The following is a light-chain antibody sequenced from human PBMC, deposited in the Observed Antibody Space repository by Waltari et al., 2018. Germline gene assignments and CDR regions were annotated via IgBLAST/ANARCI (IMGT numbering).Light chain of an antibody. CDR1: NSDVGGSHF. V-gene: IGLV2-11*01. CDR3: CSYAGDFLVV. CDR2: DVT. Sequence: QSALTQPRSVSGSPGQSVTISCTGPNSDVGGSHFVPWYQLHPGKAPKLRIYDVTPRPSCVPDRFSGSKTGNTASLTIAGLQADYEADYYCCSYAGDFLVVFGGGTRLTVL. J-gene: IGLJ2*01.